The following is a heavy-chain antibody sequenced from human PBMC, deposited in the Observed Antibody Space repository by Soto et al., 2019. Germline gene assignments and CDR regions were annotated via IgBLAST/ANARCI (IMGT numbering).Heavy chain of an antibody. J-gene: IGHJ5*02. CDR3: GRNDKSGYFNWFDP. CDR2: IFPRDSDT. V-gene: IGHV5-51*01. CDR1: GYRFTSYW. Sequence: GESLKISCRTSGYRFTSYWIAWVRQMPGKGLEWMSIIFPRDSDTRYSPSFQGHVTISADRSTSTVLLQWSSLKASATAVSFCGRNDKSGYFNWFDPWGQGTLVTVSS. D-gene: IGHD3-22*01.